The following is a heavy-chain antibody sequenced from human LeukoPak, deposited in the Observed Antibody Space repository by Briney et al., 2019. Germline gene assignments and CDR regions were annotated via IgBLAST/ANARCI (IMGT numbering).Heavy chain of an antibody. CDR1: GFTFTSYW. CDR3: ARGMFGGYCTDY. CDR2: IKSDGTSI. V-gene: IGHV3-74*01. D-gene: IGHD3-3*01. Sequence: GGSLRLSCAASGFTFTSYWIHWVRQAPGKGLVWVSRIKSDGTSINYADSVKGRFTISRDNTKNTVYLQMNSLTAEDTAVYYCARGMFGGYCTDYWGQGTLVAVSS. J-gene: IGHJ4*02.